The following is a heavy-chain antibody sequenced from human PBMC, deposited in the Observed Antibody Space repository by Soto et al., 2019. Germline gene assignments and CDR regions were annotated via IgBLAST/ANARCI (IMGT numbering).Heavy chain of an antibody. CDR3: ARVRYSSAPSYYYYYGMDV. V-gene: IGHV4-34*01. J-gene: IGHJ6*02. D-gene: IGHD5-18*01. CDR1: GGSFSGYY. Sequence: QVQLQQWGAGLLKASETLSLTCAVYGGSFSGYYWSWIRQPPGKGLEWIGEINHSGSTNYNPSLKSRVTISVDTSKNQFSLKLSSVTAADTAVYYCARVRYSSAPSYYYYYGMDVWGQGTTVTVSS. CDR2: INHSGST.